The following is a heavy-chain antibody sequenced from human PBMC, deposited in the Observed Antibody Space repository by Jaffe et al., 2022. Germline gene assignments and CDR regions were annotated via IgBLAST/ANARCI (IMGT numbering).Heavy chain of an antibody. D-gene: IGHD3-9*01. CDR1: GYSISSGYY. V-gene: IGHV4-38-2*01. CDR2: IYHSGST. Sequence: QVQLQESGPGLVKPSETLSLTCAVSGYSISSGYYWGWIRQPPGKGLEWIGSIYHSGSTYYNPSLKSRVTISVDTSKNQFSLKLSSVTAADTAVYYCASQKSYDILTGPGVGWFDPWGQGTLVTVSS. CDR3: ASQKSYDILTGPGVGWFDP. J-gene: IGHJ5*02.